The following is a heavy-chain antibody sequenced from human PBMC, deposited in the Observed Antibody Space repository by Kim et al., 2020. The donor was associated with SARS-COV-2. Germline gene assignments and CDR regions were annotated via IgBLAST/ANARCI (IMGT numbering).Heavy chain of an antibody. CDR2: ISYDGSNK. D-gene: IGHD3-9*01. CDR3: AKDIVLRYFDWLFRYYG. J-gene: IGHJ6*01. CDR1: GFTFSSYG. V-gene: IGHV3-30*18. Sequence: GGSLRLSCAASGFTFSSYGMHWVRQAPGKGLEWVAVISYDGSNKYYADSVKGRFTISRDNSKNTLYLQMNSLRAEDTAVYYCAKDIVLRYFDWLFRYYG.